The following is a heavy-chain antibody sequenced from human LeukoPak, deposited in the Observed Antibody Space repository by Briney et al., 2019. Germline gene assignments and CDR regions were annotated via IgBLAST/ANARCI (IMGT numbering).Heavy chain of an antibody. CDR1: GYSFTNNW. D-gene: IGHD5-24*01. CDR2: MYLVDSDT. V-gene: IGHV5-51*01. CDR3: ARRGGSSYLDY. J-gene: IGHJ4*02. Sequence: GESLKISCKGSGYSFTNNWIAWVRQMPGKGLEWMGMMYLVDSDTRFSPSFQGQVTFSPDKSINTASLQWSSLKASDTAMYYCARRGGSSYLDYWGQGTLVTVSS.